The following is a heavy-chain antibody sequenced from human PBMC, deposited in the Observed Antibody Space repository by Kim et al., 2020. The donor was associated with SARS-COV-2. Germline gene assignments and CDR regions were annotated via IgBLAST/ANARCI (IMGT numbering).Heavy chain of an antibody. CDR2: IYYTGSS. CDR1: GGSISSGDYY. J-gene: IGHJ4*02. D-gene: IGHD2-21*02. CDR3: VRGPPIGGGDCYSH. Sequence: SETLSLTCTVSGGSISSGDYYWSWIRQPPGKGLEWIGYIYYTGSSHYNPSLNSRVTISIDTSKNQFSLKLSSVTAADTAVYYCVRGPPIGGGDCYSHWGQGTLVTVSS. V-gene: IGHV4-30-4*08.